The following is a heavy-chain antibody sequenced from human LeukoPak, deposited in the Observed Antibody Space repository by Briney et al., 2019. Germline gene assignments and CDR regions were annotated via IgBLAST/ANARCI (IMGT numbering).Heavy chain of an antibody. CDR3: ATPPKQQLADY. CDR2: ISSGDTAE. CDR1: GFSLSSYE. V-gene: IGHV3-48*03. D-gene: IGHD6-13*01. J-gene: IGHJ4*02. Sequence: PGGSLRLSCAASGFSLSSYEMNWVRQAPGKGLEWVSHISSGDTAEYYVDSVRGRFTMSRDNAKNLLFLQMNSLRAEDTAVYYCATPPKQQLADYWGQGTLVTVSS.